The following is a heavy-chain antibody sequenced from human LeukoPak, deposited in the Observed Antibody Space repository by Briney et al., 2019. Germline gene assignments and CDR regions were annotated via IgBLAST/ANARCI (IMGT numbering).Heavy chain of an antibody. CDR3: AGGPPIGGEWYYFDY. CDR1: GGSISSGSYY. Sequence: SETLSLTCTVSGGSISSGSYYWSWIRQPAGKGLEWIGRIYTSGSTNYNPSLKSRVTISVDTSKNQFSLELSSVTAADTAVYYCAGGPPIGGEWYYFDYWGQGTLVTVSS. V-gene: IGHV4-61*02. D-gene: IGHD1-26*01. CDR2: IYTSGST. J-gene: IGHJ4*02.